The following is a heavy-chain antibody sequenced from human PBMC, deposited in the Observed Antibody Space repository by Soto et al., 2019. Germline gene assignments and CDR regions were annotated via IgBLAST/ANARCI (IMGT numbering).Heavy chain of an antibody. Sequence: GGSLRLSCAASGFTFSSYSMNWVRQAPGKGLEWVSYISSSSSTIYYADSVKGRFTISRDNAKNSLYLQMNSLRAEDTAVYYCARDHAGIAARPANYYYYMDVWGKGTTVTVSS. J-gene: IGHJ6*03. CDR2: ISSSSSTI. CDR1: GFTFSSYS. V-gene: IGHV3-48*01. CDR3: ARDHAGIAARPANYYYYMDV. D-gene: IGHD6-6*01.